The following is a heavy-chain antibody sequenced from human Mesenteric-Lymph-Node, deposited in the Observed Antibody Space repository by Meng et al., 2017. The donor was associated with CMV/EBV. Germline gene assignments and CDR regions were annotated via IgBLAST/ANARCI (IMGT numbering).Heavy chain of an antibody. Sequence: SETLSLTCSVSGGSISTRSHCWGWIRQSPGEGLEWIGSIYHSGGTYYNPSLKSRVTISSDTSKNQFSLKLSSVIAADTAIYYCARDNGYSSSWIRPRWFDPWGQGTLVTVSS. CDR3: ARDNGYSSSWIRPRWFDP. CDR1: GGSISTRSHC. V-gene: IGHV4-39*07. CDR2: IYHSGGT. J-gene: IGHJ5*02. D-gene: IGHD6-13*01.